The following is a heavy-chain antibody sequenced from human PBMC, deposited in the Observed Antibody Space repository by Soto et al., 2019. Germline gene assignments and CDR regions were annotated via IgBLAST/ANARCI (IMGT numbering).Heavy chain of an antibody. CDR3: ARVKSGSYTWGHAFDI. Sequence: QVHLQESGPGLVKPSGTLSLTGAFSGGSISSINWWSGVRKPPGKGLEGIGEIYHSGSTNYNPSLKSRVTISVDKSKNQFSLKLSSVTAADTAVYYCARVKSGSYTWGHAFDIWGQGTMVTVSS. V-gene: IGHV4-4*02. CDR1: GGSISSINW. D-gene: IGHD1-26*01. CDR2: IYHSGST. J-gene: IGHJ3*02.